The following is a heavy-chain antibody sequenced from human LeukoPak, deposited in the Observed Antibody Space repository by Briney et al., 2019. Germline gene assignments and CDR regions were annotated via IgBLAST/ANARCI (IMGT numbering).Heavy chain of an antibody. Sequence: SETLSLTCTVSGGSISSSSYYWGWIRQPPGKGLEWIGSIYYSGSTYYNPSLKSRVTISVDTSKSQFSLKLSSVTAANTAVYYCARRHGDYHPGWYFDYWGQGTLVTVSS. J-gene: IGHJ4*02. CDR2: IYYSGST. CDR3: ARRHGDYHPGWYFDY. CDR1: GGSISSSSYY. V-gene: IGHV4-39*01. D-gene: IGHD4-17*01.